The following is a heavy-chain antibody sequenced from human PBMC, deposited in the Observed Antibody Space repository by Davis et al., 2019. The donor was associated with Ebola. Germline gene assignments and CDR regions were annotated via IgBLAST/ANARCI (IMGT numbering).Heavy chain of an antibody. D-gene: IGHD5-12*01. V-gene: IGHV3-9*01. J-gene: IGHJ4*02. Sequence: SLKISCAASGFTFDDYAMHWVRQAPGKGLEWVSGISWNSGSIGYADSVKGRFTISRDNAKNSLYLQMNSLRAEDTALYYCAKEMDIVATIEWGQGTLVTVSS. CDR2: ISWNSGSI. CDR3: AKEMDIVATIE. CDR1: GFTFDDYA.